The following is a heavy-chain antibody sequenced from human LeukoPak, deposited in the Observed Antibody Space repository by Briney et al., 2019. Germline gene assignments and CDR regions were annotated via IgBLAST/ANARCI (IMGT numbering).Heavy chain of an antibody. V-gene: IGHV1-69*04. CDR2: IIPILGIA. D-gene: IGHD1-20*01. Sequence: SVTVSCKASGGTFSSYAISWVRQAPGQGLEWMGRIIPILGIANYAQKFQGRVTITADKSTSTAYMELSSLRSEDTAVYYCARSGLITGTPSQPHWFDPWGQGTLVTVSS. J-gene: IGHJ5*02. CDR3: ARSGLITGTPSQPHWFDP. CDR1: GGTFSSYA.